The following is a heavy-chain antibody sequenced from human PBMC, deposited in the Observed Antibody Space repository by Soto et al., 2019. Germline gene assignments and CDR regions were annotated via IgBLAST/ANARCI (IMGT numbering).Heavy chain of an antibody. CDR3: ARDWTGDTCPCLDV. V-gene: IGHV3-23*01. J-gene: IGHJ6*02. CDR2: FSGSGGST. D-gene: IGHD3-3*01. CDR1: GFTFSNYA. Sequence: EVQLLESGGGLVQPGGSLRLSCAAAGFTFSNYALTWVRQSPGKGLEWVSTFSGSGGSTYYADSVRGRFTISRDNSKNTLFLQTNSLRVEDTTIYHCARDWTGDTCPCLDVWGQGTTVSVSS.